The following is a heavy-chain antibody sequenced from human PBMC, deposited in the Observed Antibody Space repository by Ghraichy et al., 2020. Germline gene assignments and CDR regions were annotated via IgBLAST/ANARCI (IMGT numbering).Heavy chain of an antibody. D-gene: IGHD2/OR15-2a*01. Sequence: GGSLRLSCAASGFTFKSYAMNWVRQAPGKGLEWVSTVSGSGANTFYADSVKGRFTISRDNSKNALFLQMKSLRADDTAVYYCAKDKNEYHRPHDYWGQGTLVTVSS. V-gene: IGHV3-23*01. CDR1: GFTFKSYA. CDR3: AKDKNEYHRPHDY. CDR2: VSGSGANT. J-gene: IGHJ4*02.